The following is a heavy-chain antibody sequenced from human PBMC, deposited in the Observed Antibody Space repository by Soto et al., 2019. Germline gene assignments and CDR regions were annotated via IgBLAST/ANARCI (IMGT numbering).Heavy chain of an antibody. V-gene: IGHV4-39*01. CDR1: VGYISITSSD. CDR2: GYYDGNT. D-gene: IGHD3-16*01. CDR3: ATPFLTRSSWRNTLGEASKYGTDV. J-gene: IGHJ6*02. Sequence: AETLGLICKFSVGYISITSSDWSWVRQPPGKGLEWSGRGYYDGNTYYNPSLKSRISISIDSSKNEFSLRLRSVTAADTAIYYCATPFLTRSSWRNTLGEASKYGTDVWGQGTTVTVSS.